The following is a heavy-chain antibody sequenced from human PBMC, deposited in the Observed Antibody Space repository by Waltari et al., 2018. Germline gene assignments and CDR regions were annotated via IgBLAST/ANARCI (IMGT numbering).Heavy chain of an antibody. D-gene: IGHD1-26*01. CDR1: GFPXSSYA. CDR3: AKHKGXXGGFFDY. V-gene: IGHV3-23*01. J-gene: IGHJ4*02. CDR2: ISGSADIX. Sequence: EVQLLESGXGLVQPGGSLXLSCAXSGFPXSSYAXSWVRQAPGKGVEVGSVISGSADIXYYADSVKXRFTXSRXNSXXXLXLQMNSLXXXDTAXYYCAKHKGXXGGFFDYXGQGTLVTVXS.